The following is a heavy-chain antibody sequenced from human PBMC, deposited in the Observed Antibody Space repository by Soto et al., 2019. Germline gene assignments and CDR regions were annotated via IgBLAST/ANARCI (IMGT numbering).Heavy chain of an antibody. J-gene: IGHJ4*02. Sequence: EVQLLESGGDLVQPGVSLRLSCAASGFTFSNYAMSWVRQAPGKGLEWVSSICHSGDSTYYADSVKGRFTISRDNSNNAVYLQLAYLGAEDTAIYFCAKGSGGDCYSAAQLWGQGTLVTVSS. CDR2: ICHSGDST. CDR3: AKGSGGDCYSAAQL. V-gene: IGHV3-23*01. CDR1: GFTFSNYA. D-gene: IGHD2-21*02.